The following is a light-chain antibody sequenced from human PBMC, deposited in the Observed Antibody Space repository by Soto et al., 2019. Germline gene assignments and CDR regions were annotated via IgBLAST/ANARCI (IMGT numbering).Light chain of an antibody. CDR2: EVT. Sequence: QSVLIQPASVSGSPGQSIAISCTGTSSDVGGYNHVSWYQQYPGKVPKLIIYEVTNRPSGVSNRFSGSKSGNTASLTISGLQAEDEVDYYCNSFTSSSTSYVFGTGTKVTVL. V-gene: IGLV2-14*01. J-gene: IGLJ1*01. CDR3: NSFTSSSTSYV. CDR1: SSDVGGYNH.